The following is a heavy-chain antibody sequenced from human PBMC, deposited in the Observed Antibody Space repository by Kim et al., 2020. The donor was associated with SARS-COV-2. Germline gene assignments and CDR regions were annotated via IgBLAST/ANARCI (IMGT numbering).Heavy chain of an antibody. CDR1: GYTFTSYY. J-gene: IGHJ2*01. D-gene: IGHD3-22*01. V-gene: IGHV1-46*01. CDR3: ARGDYMGDSSGYYYWYFDL. Sequence: ASVKVSCKASGYTFTSYYMHWVRQAPGQGLEWMGIINPSGGSTTYAQRLQGRVTMTRDTSTSTVYMELSSLRSEDTAVYYCARGDYMGDSSGYYYWYFDLWGRGTLVTVSS. CDR2: INPSGGST.